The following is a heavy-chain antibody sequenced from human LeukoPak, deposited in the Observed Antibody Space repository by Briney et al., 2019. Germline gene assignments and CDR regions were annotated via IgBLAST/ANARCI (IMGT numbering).Heavy chain of an antibody. Sequence: GGSLRLSCAASGFTFSSYGMHWVRQAPGKGLEWVAVISYDGSNKYYADSVKGRFTISRDNSKNTLYLQMNSLRAEDTAVYYCAKGGAFDIWGQGTMVTVSS. J-gene: IGHJ3*02. CDR3: AKGGAFDI. V-gene: IGHV3-30*18. CDR2: ISYDGSNK. CDR1: GFTFSSYG.